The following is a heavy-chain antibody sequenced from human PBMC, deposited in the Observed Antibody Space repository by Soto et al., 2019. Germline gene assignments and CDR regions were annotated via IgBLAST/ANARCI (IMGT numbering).Heavy chain of an antibody. CDR3: ARALYFGVVARPGAFDI. J-gene: IGHJ3*02. Sequence: SETLSLTCALSGYSISSGYYWGWIRQPPGKGLEWIGSIYHSGRTYYNPSLKSRVTISVDTSKNQFSLKLSSVTAADTAVYYCARALYFGVVARPGAFDIWGQGTMVTVSS. CDR2: IYHSGRT. D-gene: IGHD3-3*01. V-gene: IGHV4-38-2*01. CDR1: GYSISSGYY.